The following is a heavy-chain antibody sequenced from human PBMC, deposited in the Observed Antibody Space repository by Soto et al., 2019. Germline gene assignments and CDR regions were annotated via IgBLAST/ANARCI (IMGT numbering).Heavy chain of an antibody. CDR2: TYYRSKWYN. Sequence: SQTLSLTCAISGDSVSSNSDAWNWIRQSPSRGLEWLGRTYYRSKWYNDYAVSVKSRITINPDTSKNQFSLQLNSVTPEDTAVYYCARDLVRYDYVWGSNRQRAFDIWGQGTLVTVSS. D-gene: IGHD3-16*02. V-gene: IGHV6-1*01. CDR1: GDSVSSNSDA. CDR3: ARDLVRYDYVWGSNRQRAFDI. J-gene: IGHJ3*02.